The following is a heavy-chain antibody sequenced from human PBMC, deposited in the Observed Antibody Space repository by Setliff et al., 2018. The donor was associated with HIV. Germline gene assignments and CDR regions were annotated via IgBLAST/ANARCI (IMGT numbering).Heavy chain of an antibody. Sequence: GASVKVSCKASGYTFTGYYMHWVRQAPGRGPEWLGRINPKSGGTRYAQKFQGRVTISRNTSISTAYMELSGLRSEDTAVYYCARGRGRYYDSRSYLDYWGQGTLVTVSS. CDR1: GYTFTGYY. CDR2: INPKSGGT. CDR3: ARGRGRYYDSRSYLDY. V-gene: IGHV1-2*06. J-gene: IGHJ4*02. D-gene: IGHD3-22*01.